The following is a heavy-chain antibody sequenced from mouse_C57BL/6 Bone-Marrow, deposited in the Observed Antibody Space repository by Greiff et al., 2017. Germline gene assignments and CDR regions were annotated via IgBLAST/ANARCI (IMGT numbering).Heavy chain of an antibody. Sequence: QVQLQQPGAELVKPGASVKMSCKASGYTFTSYWITWVKQRPGQGLEWIGDIYPGSGSTNYNEKFKSKATLTVDTSSSTAYMQLSSLTSEDSAVYYCAREGNYYGSSRGFDDWGQGTTLTVSS. CDR3: AREGNYYGSSRGFDD. CDR2: IYPGSGST. D-gene: IGHD1-1*01. J-gene: IGHJ2*01. CDR1: GYTFTSYW. V-gene: IGHV1-55*01.